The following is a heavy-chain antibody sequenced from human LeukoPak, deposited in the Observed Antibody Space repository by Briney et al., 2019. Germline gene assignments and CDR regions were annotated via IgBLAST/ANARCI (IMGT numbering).Heavy chain of an antibody. CDR2: IYYSGST. V-gene: IGHV4-59*08. CDR3: ARHMGRDGYKIDY. D-gene: IGHD5-24*01. CDR1: GGSISSYY. Sequence: SETLSLTCTVSGGSISSYYWSWIRQPPGKGLEWIGYIYYSGSTNYNPSLKSRVTISVDTSKNQFSLKLSSVTAADTAVFYCARHMGRDGYKIDYWGQGTLVTVSS. J-gene: IGHJ4*02.